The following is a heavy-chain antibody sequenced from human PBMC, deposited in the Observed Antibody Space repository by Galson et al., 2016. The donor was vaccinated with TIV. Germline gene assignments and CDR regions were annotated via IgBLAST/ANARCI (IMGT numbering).Heavy chain of an antibody. J-gene: IGHJ6*03. Sequence: SVKVSCKASVNTFASYDINWVRQATGQGLEWMGWMNPNSGNAGSAQKFQGRVTMTRNISISTAYMELSSLRSEDTAGYYCATAHPGGGFFYFYYMDVWGKGTTVTVSS. V-gene: IGHV1-8*01. CDR1: VNTFASYD. CDR3: ATAHPGGGFFYFYYMDV. CDR2: MNPNSGNA. D-gene: IGHD3-3*01.